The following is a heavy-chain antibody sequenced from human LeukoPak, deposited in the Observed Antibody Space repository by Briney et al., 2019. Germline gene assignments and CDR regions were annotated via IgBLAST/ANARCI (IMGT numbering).Heavy chain of an antibody. Sequence: GGSLRLSCAASGFTVSSYAMSWVRQAPGKGLEWVSAISGSGGSTYYADSVKGRFTISRDNSKNTLYLQMNSLRAEDTAVYYCAKALYYYDSSGYPGAFDIWGQGTMVTVSS. CDR1: GFTVSSYA. V-gene: IGHV3-23*01. D-gene: IGHD3-22*01. J-gene: IGHJ3*02. CDR3: AKALYYYDSSGYPGAFDI. CDR2: ISGSGGST.